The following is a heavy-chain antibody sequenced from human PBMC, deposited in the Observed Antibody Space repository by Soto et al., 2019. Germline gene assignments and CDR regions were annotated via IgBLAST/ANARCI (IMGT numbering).Heavy chain of an antibody. CDR1: GGTFSSYT. Sequence: QVQLVQSGAEVKKPGSSVKVSCKASGGTFSSYTISWVRQAPGQGLEWMGRIIPILGIANYAQKFQGRVTITADKSTSTAYMELSSLRSEDTAVYYCARGSSGWQDGPDYWGQGTLVTVSS. J-gene: IGHJ4*02. V-gene: IGHV1-69*02. CDR3: ARGSSGWQDGPDY. CDR2: IIPILGIA. D-gene: IGHD6-19*01.